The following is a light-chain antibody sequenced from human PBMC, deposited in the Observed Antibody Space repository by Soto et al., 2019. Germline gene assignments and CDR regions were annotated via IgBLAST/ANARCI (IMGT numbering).Light chain of an antibody. Sequence: DIQMTQSPSTLSASVGDRVTITCRASQSISSWLAWYQQKPGKAPKLLIYKASSLESGVPSRFSGSGSGTEFTLTISSLQPDDFATYYCQQYNSYRTSGQGTKVDI. J-gene: IGKJ1*01. CDR3: QQYNSYRT. CDR1: QSISSW. CDR2: KAS. V-gene: IGKV1-5*03.